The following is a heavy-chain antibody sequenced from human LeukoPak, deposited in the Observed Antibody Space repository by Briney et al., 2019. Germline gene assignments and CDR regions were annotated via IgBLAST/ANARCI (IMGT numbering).Heavy chain of an antibody. CDR3: ARDQWGLMYSSSPGGMDV. CDR1: GYTLTSYY. Sequence: ASVKVSCKASGYTLTSYYMHWVRQAPGQGLEWMGIINPSGGSTSYAQKFQGRVTMTRDTSTSTVYMELNSLRAEDTAVYYCARDQWGLMYSSSPGGMDVWGQGTTVTVSS. CDR2: INPSGGST. J-gene: IGHJ6*02. V-gene: IGHV1-46*01. D-gene: IGHD6-13*01.